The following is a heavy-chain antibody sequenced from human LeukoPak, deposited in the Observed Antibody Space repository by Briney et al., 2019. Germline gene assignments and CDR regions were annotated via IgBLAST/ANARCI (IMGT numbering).Heavy chain of an antibody. CDR1: GFTLNDYA. Sequence: GGSLRLSCAASGFTLNDYAMYWVRQAPGKGLEWVTLISYDGYDKSYADSVRGRFTISRDNSRNTLYLQMDSLRSEDTAVYYCARDFFPVVDSTWYEIGYWGQGTLVTVSS. CDR3: ARDFFPVVDSTWYEIGY. CDR2: ISYDGYDK. V-gene: IGHV3-30-3*01. D-gene: IGHD2-21*01. J-gene: IGHJ4*02.